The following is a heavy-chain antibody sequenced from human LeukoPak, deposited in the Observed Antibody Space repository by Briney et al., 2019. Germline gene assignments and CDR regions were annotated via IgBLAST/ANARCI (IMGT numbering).Heavy chain of an antibody. CDR2: IYSGGST. CDR3: ARAIGDPNYYYYGMDV. J-gene: IGHJ6*02. CDR1: GFTVSSNY. D-gene: IGHD3-10*01. Sequence: GGSLRLSWAASGFTVSSNYMSWVRQAPGKGLEWVSVIYSGGSTYYADSVKGRFTISRDNSKNTLYLQMNSLRAEDTAVYYCARAIGDPNYYYYGMDVWGQGTTVTVSS. V-gene: IGHV3-66*01.